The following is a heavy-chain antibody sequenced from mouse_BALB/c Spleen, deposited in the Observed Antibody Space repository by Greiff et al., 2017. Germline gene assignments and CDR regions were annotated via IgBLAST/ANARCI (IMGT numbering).Heavy chain of an antibody. CDR2: ILPGSGST. CDR1: GYTFSSYW. CDR3: ARTGGYYAMDY. Sequence: VQLVESGAELMKPGASVKISCKATGYTFSSYWIEWVKQRPGHGLEWIGEILPGSGSTNYNEKFKGKATFTADTSSNTAYMQLSSLTSEDSAVYYCARTGGYYAMDYWGQGTSVTVSS. J-gene: IGHJ4*01. V-gene: IGHV1-9*01.